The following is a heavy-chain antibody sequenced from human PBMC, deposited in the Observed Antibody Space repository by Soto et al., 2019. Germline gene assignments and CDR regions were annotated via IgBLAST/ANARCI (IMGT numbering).Heavy chain of an antibody. Sequence: PSETLSLTCGVYGGSFSGYYWTWIRQPPWKGLEWIGEINHSGKTNYNPSLKSRVTISVDTSKNQFSLKVNSVTAADTAVYYCARGIAIIVVLEGDAPDKYYFDSWGQGTLVT. CDR2: INHSGKT. J-gene: IGHJ4*02. CDR3: ARGIAIIVVLEGDAPDKYYFDS. CDR1: GGSFSGYY. V-gene: IGHV4-34*01. D-gene: IGHD3-22*01.